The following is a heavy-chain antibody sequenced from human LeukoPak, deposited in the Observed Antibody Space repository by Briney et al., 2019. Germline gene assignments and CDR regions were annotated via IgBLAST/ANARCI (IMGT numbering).Heavy chain of an antibody. Sequence: SETLSLTCAVSGGSISSSNWWSWVRQPPGKGLEWIGEIYHSGSANYIPSLKSRVTISVDKSKNQFSLKLSSVTAADTAVYYCARLVRSYYYYYYMDVWGKGTTVTVSS. V-gene: IGHV4-4*02. D-gene: IGHD3-9*01. CDR3: ARLVRSYYYYYYMDV. CDR2: IYHSGSA. CDR1: GGSISSSNW. J-gene: IGHJ6*03.